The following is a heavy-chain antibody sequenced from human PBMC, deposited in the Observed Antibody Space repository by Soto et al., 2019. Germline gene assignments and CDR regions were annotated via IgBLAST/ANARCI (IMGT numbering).Heavy chain of an antibody. Sequence: TSETLSLTCTVSGGSMTSYYWSWIRQPPGRGLEWIGFIYYAGSTKYNPSLNSRVTISVDTSKNQFSLTVTSVTAADTAVSYCARRIVATETLDYWGQGARVNVS. CDR1: GGSMTSYY. D-gene: IGHD5-12*01. V-gene: IGHV4-59*08. J-gene: IGHJ4*02. CDR3: ARRIVATETLDY. CDR2: IYYAGST.